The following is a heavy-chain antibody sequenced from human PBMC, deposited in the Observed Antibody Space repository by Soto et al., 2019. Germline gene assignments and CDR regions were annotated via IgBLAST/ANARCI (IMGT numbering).Heavy chain of an antibody. CDR3: ARDLASTTIPNY. J-gene: IGHJ4*02. D-gene: IGHD4-17*01. CDR2: ISDDGNNK. CDR1: GFTFSSYA. Sequence: PGGSLRLSCAASGFTFSSYAMHWVRQAPGKGLEWVALISDDGNNKYYADSVRGRFTISRDNSKNTLYLQMNSLRAEDTAVYYCARDLASTTIPNYWGQGTLVTVPQ. V-gene: IGHV3-30-3*01.